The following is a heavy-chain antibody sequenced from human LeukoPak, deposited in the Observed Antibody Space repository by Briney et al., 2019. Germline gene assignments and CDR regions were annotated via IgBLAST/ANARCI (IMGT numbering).Heavy chain of an antibody. J-gene: IGHJ4*02. D-gene: IGHD6-19*01. Sequence: GGSLRLSCAASAFSVSDKYMSWVRQAPGKGPEWVSVLYTGGDTFYADSVRGRFTISRDNFRNTVSLQMNSLRADDTALYYCAGGQMFTSGGFESWGQGALVTVSS. CDR3: AGGQMFTSGGFES. CDR2: LYTGGDT. CDR1: AFSVSDKY. V-gene: IGHV3-53*01.